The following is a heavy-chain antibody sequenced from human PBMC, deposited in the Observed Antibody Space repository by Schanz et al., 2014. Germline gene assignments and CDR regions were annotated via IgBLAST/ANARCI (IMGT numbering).Heavy chain of an antibody. CDR1: GGTFSSYT. CDR2: IIPILGIA. V-gene: IGHV1-69*02. J-gene: IGHJ5*02. CDR3: ARGRGCTGGSCYSWFDL. D-gene: IGHD2-15*01. Sequence: QLQLVQSGAEVKKPGSSVKVSCKLSGGTFSSYTISWMRQAPGQGLEWMGWIIPILGIANYAQNFQGRVTITADKSTTTAYMELSGLRSEDTAVYYCARGRGCTGGSCYSWFDLWGQGTLVTVSS.